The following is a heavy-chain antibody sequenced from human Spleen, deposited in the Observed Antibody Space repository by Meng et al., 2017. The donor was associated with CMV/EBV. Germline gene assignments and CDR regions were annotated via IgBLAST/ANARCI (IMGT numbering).Heavy chain of an antibody. D-gene: IGHD3-10*01. CDR1: GYTFTDYY. V-gene: IGHV1-46*01. J-gene: IGHJ4*02. CDR3: ARGIWFGDPLPSGY. CDR2: INPSDGST. Sequence: ASVKVSCKASGYTFTDYYIHWVRQDPGQGLQWLGIINPSDGSTSYAQKFQDRVTMTSDTSTSTAYMELSNLRSEDTAVYYCARGIWFGDPLPSGYWGKGTLVTVSS.